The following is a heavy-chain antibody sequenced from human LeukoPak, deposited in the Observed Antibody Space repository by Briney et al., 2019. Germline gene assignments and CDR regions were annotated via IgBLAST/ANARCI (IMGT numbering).Heavy chain of an antibody. V-gene: IGHV1-2*02. CDR1: GYTFTGYY. D-gene: IGHD6-19*01. Sequence: GASVKVSCKASGYTFTGYYMHWVRQAPGQGLEWMGWINPNSGGTNYAQKLQGRVTMTTDTSTSTAYMELRSLRSDDTAVYYCASDAILAGKEVAFDIWGQGTMVTVSS. CDR3: ASDAILAGKEVAFDI. CDR2: INPNSGGT. J-gene: IGHJ3*02.